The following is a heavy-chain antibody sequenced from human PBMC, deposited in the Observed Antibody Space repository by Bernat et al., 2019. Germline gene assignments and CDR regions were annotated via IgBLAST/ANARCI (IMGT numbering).Heavy chain of an antibody. D-gene: IGHD5-18*01. V-gene: IGHV3-7*03. J-gene: IGHJ5*02. CDR3: AREHRGGYSYNWFDP. Sequence: EVHLAESGGGLVQPGGSLRLSCAASGLNFSNYWMSWVRQAPGKGLEWVANIDQDGSDKFYVASVKGRFIVSRDNAKNSLYLQMNSLRAEDTAFYYCAREHRGGYSYNWFDPWGQGTLVTVSS. CDR2: IDQDGSDK. CDR1: GLNFSNYW.